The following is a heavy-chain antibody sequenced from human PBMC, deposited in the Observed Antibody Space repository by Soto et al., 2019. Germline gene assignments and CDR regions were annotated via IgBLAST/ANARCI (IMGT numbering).Heavy chain of an antibody. CDR1: GGSISTNQW. Sequence: QVHLQESGPGLVKPSGTLSLTCAVSGGSISTNQWWIWFPRAPGKGLEWIGEIFHVGSTNYNPSLKSRVIISVDKSKNQFSLNLSSVTAADTAVYYCARLQPDTSGYYFDHWGQGALVTVSS. D-gene: IGHD3-3*01. CDR2: IFHVGST. CDR3: ARLQPDTSGYYFDH. J-gene: IGHJ4*02. V-gene: IGHV4-4*02.